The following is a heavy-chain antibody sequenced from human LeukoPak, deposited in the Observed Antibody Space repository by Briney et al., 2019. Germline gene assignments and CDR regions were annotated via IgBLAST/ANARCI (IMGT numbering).Heavy chain of an antibody. CDR1: GFTFSSAY. J-gene: IGHJ4*02. CDR2: IKNKADGGST. CDR3: TTGPLL. V-gene: IGHV3-15*01. D-gene: IGHD2/OR15-2a*01. Sequence: GGSLRLSCAASGFTFSSAYMSWVRQAPGKGLEWVGRIKNKADGGSTAYAAPVKGRFSISRDDSKNMLYLQVNSLKVEDTAVYYCTTGPLLRGRGTLVTVSS.